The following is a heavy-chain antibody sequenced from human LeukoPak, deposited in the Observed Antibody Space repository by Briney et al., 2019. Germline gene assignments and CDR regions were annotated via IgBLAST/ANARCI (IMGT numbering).Heavy chain of an antibody. CDR3: ARSAGRLSPIDD. CDR1: GFSFSSYG. CDR2: ISSGSDYT. D-gene: IGHD5/OR15-5a*01. V-gene: IGHV3-21*05. Sequence: GGSLRLSCAASGFSFSSYGMHWVRQAPGKGLEWVSYISSGSDYTNYADAVKGRFTISRDNAKNSLSLQMSSLRAEDTALYFCARSAGRLSPIDDWGQGTLVTVSS. J-gene: IGHJ4*02.